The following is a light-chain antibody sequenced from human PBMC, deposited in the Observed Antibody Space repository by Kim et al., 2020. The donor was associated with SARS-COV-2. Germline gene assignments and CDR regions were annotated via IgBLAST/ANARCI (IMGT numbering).Light chain of an antibody. CDR2: ANT. Sequence: QSVLTQPPSVSGAPGQRVTIPCTGTSSNIGAGYDVHWYKQVPGTAPKLLIYANTNRPSGVPDRFSGSKSGTSASLAIAGLQAVDEAEYYCQSYDSNLLEVFGGGTQLTVL. CDR1: SSNIGAGYD. J-gene: IGLJ3*02. V-gene: IGLV1-40*01. CDR3: QSYDSNLLEV.